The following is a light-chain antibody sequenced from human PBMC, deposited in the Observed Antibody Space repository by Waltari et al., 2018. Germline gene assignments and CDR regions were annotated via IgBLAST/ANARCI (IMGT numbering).Light chain of an antibody. J-gene: IGLJ2*01. Sequence: QSALTQPASVSGSPGQSITISCTGTSSDVGGYNYVPWYQQHPGKVPKLMIYDVSNRPSGVSNRFSGSKSGNTASQTISGLQAEDEADYYCSSYTSSSTLVVFGGGTKLTVL. CDR2: DVS. CDR1: SSDVGGYNY. V-gene: IGLV2-14*01. CDR3: SSYTSSSTLVV.